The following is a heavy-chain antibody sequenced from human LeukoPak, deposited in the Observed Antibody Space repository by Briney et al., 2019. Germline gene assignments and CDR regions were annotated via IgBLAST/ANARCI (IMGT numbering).Heavy chain of an antibody. D-gene: IGHD3-22*01. Sequence: SETLSLTCTVSDGSISSYYWSWIRQPPGKRLEWIGYVNYRGSTNYNPSLKSRVTILLDMSKNQFSLKLSSVTAADTAVYYCAREVYFDSSGYMEYYFDYWGQGTLVSVSS. CDR2: VNYRGST. V-gene: IGHV4-59*01. J-gene: IGHJ4*02. CDR1: DGSISSYY. CDR3: AREVYFDSSGYMEYYFDY.